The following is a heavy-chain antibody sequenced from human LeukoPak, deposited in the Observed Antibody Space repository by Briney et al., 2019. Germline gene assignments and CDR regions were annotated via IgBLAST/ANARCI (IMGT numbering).Heavy chain of an antibody. D-gene: IGHD3-16*02. CDR1: GYTFTRYY. CDR3: ARLPYRDGVAQDY. V-gene: IGHV1-46*01. CDR2: INPSSWAT. J-gene: IGHJ4*02. Sequence: GASLKVSCKTSGYTFTRYYMQWVRQAPGHGLEWMGIINPSSWATDYAQKFQGRVTMTRDTSTSTVYMELSSLRSEDTAMYYCARLPYRDGVAQDYWGQGTLVSVSP.